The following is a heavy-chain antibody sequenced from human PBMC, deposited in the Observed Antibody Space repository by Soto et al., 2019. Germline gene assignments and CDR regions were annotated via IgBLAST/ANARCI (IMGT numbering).Heavy chain of an antibody. CDR1: GASVTSDDYY. CDR3: ARDPIFYYASSGYGGSYFDY. D-gene: IGHD3-22*01. CDR2: TYHSGST. V-gene: IGHV4-30-4*01. Sequence: PSETLSLTCAASGASVTSDDYYWSWIRQPPGKGLEWMGYTYHSGSTYYNPSLKSRVSISIDTSQNQFSLKLTSLTAADTAVYYCARDPIFYYASSGYGGSYFDYWGQGPRVTVSS. J-gene: IGHJ4*02.